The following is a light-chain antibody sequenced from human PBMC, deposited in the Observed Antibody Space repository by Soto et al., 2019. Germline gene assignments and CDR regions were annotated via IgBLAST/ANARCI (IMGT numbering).Light chain of an antibody. Sequence: QSALIQPASVSGSPGQSITVSCTGTSNDVGGYDSVSWFQQHPGKAPKLLIYDVSSRPSGISHRFSGYKSGNTASLSISDLQAEDEADYYCNSHTTSGVGVFGTGTKVTVL. CDR3: NSHTTSGVGV. CDR2: DVS. CDR1: SNDVGGYDS. V-gene: IGLV2-14*03. J-gene: IGLJ1*01.